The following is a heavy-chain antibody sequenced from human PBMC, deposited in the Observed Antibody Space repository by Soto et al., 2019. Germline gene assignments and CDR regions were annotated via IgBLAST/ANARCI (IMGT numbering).Heavy chain of an antibody. CDR2: IIPIFGTA. CDR3: ARAGQLVPFDY. V-gene: IGHV1-69*13. CDR1: GGTFSSYA. D-gene: IGHD6-6*01. J-gene: IGHJ4*02. Sequence: SVKVSCKASGGTFSSYANSWVRQAPVQGLEWMGGIIPIFGTANYAQKLQGRVTITADESTSTAYMELSSLRSEDTAVYYCARAGQLVPFDYWGQGTLVTVSS.